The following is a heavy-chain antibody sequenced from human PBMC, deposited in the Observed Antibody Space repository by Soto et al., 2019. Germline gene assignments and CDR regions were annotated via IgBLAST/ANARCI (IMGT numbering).Heavy chain of an antibody. V-gene: IGHV3-33*01. D-gene: IGHD3-3*01. J-gene: IGHJ6*03. Sequence: GGSLRLSCAASGFTFSSYGMHWVRQAPGKGLEWVAVIWYDGSNKYYADSVKGRFTISRDNSKNTLYLQMNSLRAEDTAVYYCARKYDFWSGYSPYYYYYMDVWGKGTTVTVSS. CDR2: IWYDGSNK. CDR3: ARKYDFWSGYSPYYYYYMDV. CDR1: GFTFSSYG.